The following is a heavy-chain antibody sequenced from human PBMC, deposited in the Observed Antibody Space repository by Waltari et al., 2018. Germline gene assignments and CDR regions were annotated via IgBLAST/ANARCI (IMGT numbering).Heavy chain of an antibody. V-gene: IGHV4-39*01. Sequence: QLQLQESGPGLVKPSETLSLTCTVSGGSISSSSYYWGWIRQSPGKGLEWIGGIYYSGSTYDNPTLKRRVTISGDTSKNQFSLKLSSVTAADTAVYYCARHWKKSGYRFDPWGQGTLVTVSS. CDR1: GGSISSSSYY. J-gene: IGHJ5*02. CDR2: IYYSGST. CDR3: ARHWKKSGYRFDP. D-gene: IGHD5-12*01.